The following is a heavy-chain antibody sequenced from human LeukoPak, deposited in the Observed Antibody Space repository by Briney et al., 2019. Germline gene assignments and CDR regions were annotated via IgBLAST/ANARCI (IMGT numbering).Heavy chain of an antibody. J-gene: IGHJ6*03. Sequence: GASVKVSCKASGYTFTSYGISWVRQAPGQGLEWMGWISAYNGNTNYAQKLQGRVTMTTDTSTSTAYMELRSLRSEDTAVYYCARVLVLLWFGELSDGYMDVWGKGTTVTISS. CDR1: GYTFTSYG. V-gene: IGHV1-18*01. CDR3: ARVLVLLWFGELSDGYMDV. D-gene: IGHD3-10*01. CDR2: ISAYNGNT.